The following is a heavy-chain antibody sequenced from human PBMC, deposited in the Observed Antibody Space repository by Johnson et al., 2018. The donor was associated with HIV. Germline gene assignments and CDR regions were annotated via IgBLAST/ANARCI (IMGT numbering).Heavy chain of an antibody. V-gene: IGHV3-30*02. CDR3: VRRFYDSSAFDI. D-gene: IGHD3-22*01. CDR1: GFTFGSYA. J-gene: IGHJ3*02. CDR2: IRSDGTNK. Sequence: QVQLVESGGGVVRPGGSLRLSCAASGFTFGSYAMHWVRQAPGKGLEWVAFIRSDGTNKYFTDSVRGRFTISRDNSKNTLFLQMNSLRAEDTAVYYCVRRFYDSSAFDIWGQGTLVTVSS.